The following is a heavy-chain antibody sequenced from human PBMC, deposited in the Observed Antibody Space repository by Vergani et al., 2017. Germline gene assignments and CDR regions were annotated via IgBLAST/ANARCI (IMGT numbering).Heavy chain of an antibody. J-gene: IGHJ4*02. D-gene: IGHD3-10*01. CDR2: IYTSGRT. V-gene: IGHV4-39*07. Sequence: QLQLQESGPGLVKPSETLSLTCTVSGGSISSSSYYWGWIRQPPGKGLEWIGSIYTSGRTNYNPSLKSRVTMSVDTSKNQFSLKLSSVTAADTAVYYCARVSWDFSGVIDYWGQGTLVTVSS. CDR1: GGSISSSSYY. CDR3: ARVSWDFSGVIDY.